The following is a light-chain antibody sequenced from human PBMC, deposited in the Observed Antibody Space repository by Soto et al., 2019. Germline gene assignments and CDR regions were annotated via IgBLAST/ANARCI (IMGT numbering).Light chain of an antibody. CDR2: GAS. CDR1: QSVNSN. CDR3: QQYNNWPRT. J-gene: IGKJ1*01. Sequence: GMTQSPATLSLNPGERATLSCRASQSVNSNLAWYQQKAGQAPRLLIYGASTRATGIPARFSGSGSGTEFTLTISSLQSEDFAVYYCQQYNNWPRTFGQGTIVDI. V-gene: IGKV3-15*01.